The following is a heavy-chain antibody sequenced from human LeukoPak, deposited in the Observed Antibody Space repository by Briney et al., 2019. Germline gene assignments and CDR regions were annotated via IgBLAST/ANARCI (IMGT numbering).Heavy chain of an antibody. J-gene: IGHJ4*02. CDR1: GFTFSSYA. CDR3: AKGSYYDSSGSFYFAY. CDR2: IRGSGGNT. D-gene: IGHD3-22*01. V-gene: IGHV3-23*01. Sequence: GGSLRLSCAASGFTFSSYAMSWVRQAPGKGLEWVSAIRGSGGNTYYADSVKGRFTISRDNSKNTLYVQVNSLGTEDTAAYYCAKGSYYDSSGSFYFAYWGQGTLVTVSS.